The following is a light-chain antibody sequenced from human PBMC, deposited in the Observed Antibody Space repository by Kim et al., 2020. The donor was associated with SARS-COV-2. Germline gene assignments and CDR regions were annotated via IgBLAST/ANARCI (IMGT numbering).Light chain of an antibody. CDR2: EDS. Sequence: SYELTQPPSVSVSPGQAASIPCSGDKLADQYVYWYQQKPGQSPVLVIYEDSQRPSGIPERFSGSNSGTTATLTISGTQAMDEADYYCQAWDSSTGVFGGGTQLTVL. CDR1: KLADQY. J-gene: IGLJ3*02. CDR3: QAWDSSTGV. V-gene: IGLV3-1*01.